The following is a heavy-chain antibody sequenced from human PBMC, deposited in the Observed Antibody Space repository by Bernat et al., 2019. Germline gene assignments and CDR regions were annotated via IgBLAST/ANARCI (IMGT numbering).Heavy chain of an antibody. CDR1: GFTFSSYW. CDR2: INKDGSEK. V-gene: IGHV3-7*03. J-gene: IGHJ4*02. D-gene: IGHD3-10*01. Sequence: EVQLVESGGGLVQPGESLRLSCAASGFTFSSYWMSWVRQAPGKGLEWVSNINKDGSEKYYVDSVKGRFTISRDNAKNSLYLQMNSLRAEDTAVYYCARTARTGGVDSWGQGTLVTVSS. CDR3: ARTARTGGVDS.